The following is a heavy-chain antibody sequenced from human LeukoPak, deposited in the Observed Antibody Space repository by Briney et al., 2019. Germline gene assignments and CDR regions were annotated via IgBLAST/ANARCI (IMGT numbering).Heavy chain of an antibody. Sequence: EASVKVSCKASGYTFTSYAMNWVRQAPGQGLEWMGYINTNTGKPMYARGFTGRFVFSLDTAVSTAYLQISSLKAEDTAVYYCARESPTLVVDYWGQGALVTVSS. J-gene: IGHJ4*02. CDR1: GYTFTSYA. V-gene: IGHV7-4-1*02. CDR3: ARESPTLVVDY. CDR2: INTNTGKP.